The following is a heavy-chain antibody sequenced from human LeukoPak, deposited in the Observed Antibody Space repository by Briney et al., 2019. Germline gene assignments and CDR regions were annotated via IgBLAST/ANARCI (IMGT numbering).Heavy chain of an antibody. D-gene: IGHD3-10*01. CDR3: ARDPYGSGDGYFDY. CDR2: ISSDGSTI. CDR1: GFTFSSYW. J-gene: IGHJ4*02. Sequence: PGGSLRLSCAASGFTFSSYWMHWVRQAPGKGLVWVSRISSDGSTISYADSVKGRFTISRDNSKNTLYLQMSSLRAEDTAAYYCARDPYGSGDGYFDYWGQGTLVTVSS. V-gene: IGHV3-74*01.